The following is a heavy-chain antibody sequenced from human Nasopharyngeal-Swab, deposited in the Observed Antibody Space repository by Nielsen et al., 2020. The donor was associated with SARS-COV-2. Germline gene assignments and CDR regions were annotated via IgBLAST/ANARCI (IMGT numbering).Heavy chain of an antibody. CDR2: IVVGSGNT. V-gene: IGHV1-58*02. Sequence: SVKVSCKASGFTFTSSAMQWVRQARGQRLEWIGWIVVGSGNTNYAQKFQERVAITRDMSTSTAYMELSSLRSEDTAVYYCAAPYCSSTSCSDAFDIWGQGTMVTVSS. J-gene: IGHJ3*02. CDR1: GFTFTSSA. CDR3: AAPYCSSTSCSDAFDI. D-gene: IGHD2-2*01.